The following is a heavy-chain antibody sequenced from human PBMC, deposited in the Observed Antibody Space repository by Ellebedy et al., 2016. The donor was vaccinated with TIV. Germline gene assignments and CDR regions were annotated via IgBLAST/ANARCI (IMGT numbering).Heavy chain of an antibody. V-gene: IGHV3-7*01. CDR3: ATDGSYGDHLFPQHAFTT. CDR2: IRQDGSEK. J-gene: IGHJ3*02. Sequence: GGSLRLSCAASGFSFRSYWMSWVRQVPGKGLEWVANIRQDGSEKYYVDSVKGRFTISRDNAKNSLFQQMNILRAEDTAVYYCATDGSYGDHLFPQHAFTTWGQGTMVSVSS. CDR1: GFSFRSYW. D-gene: IGHD4-17*01.